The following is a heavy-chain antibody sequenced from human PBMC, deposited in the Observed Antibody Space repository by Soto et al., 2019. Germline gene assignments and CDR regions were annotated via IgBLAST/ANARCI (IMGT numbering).Heavy chain of an antibody. D-gene: IGHD4-4*01. CDR3: ASRVGDDYNRGSFDI. V-gene: IGHV4-59*01. CDR1: GGSISSYY. CDR2: IYYSGST. Sequence: SETLSLTCTVSGGSISSYYWSWIRQPPGKGLEWIGYIYYSGSTNYNPSLKSRVTISVDTSKNQFSLKLSSETAADTAVYYCASRVGDDYNRGSFDIWGQGTMVTVS. J-gene: IGHJ3*02.